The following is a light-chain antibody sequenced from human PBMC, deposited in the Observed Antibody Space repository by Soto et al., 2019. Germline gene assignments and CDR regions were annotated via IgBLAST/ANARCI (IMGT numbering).Light chain of an antibody. CDR1: QSISSY. CDR2: AAS. CDR3: QQSYSTPRT. J-gene: IGKJ1*01. V-gene: IGKV1-39*01. Sequence: DIQMTQFPCSLSASVGDRVTITCRASQSISSYLNWYQQKPGKAPKLLIYAASSLQSGVPSRFSGSGSGTDFTLTISSLQPEDFATYYCQQSYSTPRTFGQGTTVDIK.